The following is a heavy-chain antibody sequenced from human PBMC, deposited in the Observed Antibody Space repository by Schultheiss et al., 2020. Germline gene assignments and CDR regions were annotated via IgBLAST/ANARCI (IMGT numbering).Heavy chain of an antibody. V-gene: IGHV3-9*01. CDR2: ISWNSGSI. CDR3: MGQDTAMVTIDGMDV. CDR1: GFTFDDYA. J-gene: IGHJ6*02. Sequence: GGSLRLSCAASGFTFDDYAMHWVRQAPGKGLEWVSGISWNSGSIGYADSVKGRFTISRDNAKNSLYLQMNSLRAEDTALYYCMGQDTAMVTIDGMDVWGQGTTVTFSS. D-gene: IGHD5-18*01.